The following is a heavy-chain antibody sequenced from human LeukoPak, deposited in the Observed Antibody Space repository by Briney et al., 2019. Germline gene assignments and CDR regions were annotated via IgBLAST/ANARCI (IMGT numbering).Heavy chain of an antibody. CDR2: INYSGST. V-gene: IGHV4-59*01. D-gene: IGHD3-22*01. CDR3: AREGYDTNIYYKADY. J-gene: IGHJ4*02. Sequence: PSETLSLTCTVSGGSISSYYWSWIRQPPGKGLEWIGYINYSGSTNYNPSLKSRVTMSVDTSKNQFSLKLSSVTAADTAVYYCAREGYDTNIYYKADYWGQGTLVTVSS. CDR1: GGSISSYY.